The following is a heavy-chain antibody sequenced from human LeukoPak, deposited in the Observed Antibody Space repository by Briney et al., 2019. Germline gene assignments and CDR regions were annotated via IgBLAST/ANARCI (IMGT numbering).Heavy chain of an antibody. V-gene: IGHV3-30*19. Sequence: GGSLRLSCAASGFTFSSYGMHWVRQAPGKGLEWVAVISYDGSNKYYADSVKGRFTISRDNSKNTLYLQMNSLRAEDTAVYYCARDPRPSSARYYFDYWGQGTLVTVSS. D-gene: IGHD6-25*01. CDR3: ARDPRPSSARYYFDY. CDR1: GFTFSSYG. J-gene: IGHJ4*02. CDR2: ISYDGSNK.